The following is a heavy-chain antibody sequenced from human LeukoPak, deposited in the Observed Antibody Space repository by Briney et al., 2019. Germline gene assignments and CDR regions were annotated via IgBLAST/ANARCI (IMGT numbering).Heavy chain of an antibody. D-gene: IGHD3-3*01. CDR1: GGSVSRGGYY. CDR3: ARVDYDFWSGYRYFDY. J-gene: IGHJ4*02. Sequence: SGMPSVTCTVSGGSVSRGGYYWSWTRQHPGKGLEWIGYIYYSGSTYYNPSLKSRVTISVDTSKNQFSLKLSSVTAADTAVYYCARVDYDFWSGYRYFDYWGQGTLVTVSS. CDR2: IYYSGST. V-gene: IGHV4-31*03.